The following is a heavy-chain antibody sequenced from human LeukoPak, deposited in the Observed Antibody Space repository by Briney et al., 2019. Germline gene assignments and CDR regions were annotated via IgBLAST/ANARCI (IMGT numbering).Heavy chain of an antibody. J-gene: IGHJ4*02. V-gene: IGHV3-7*01. CDR1: GFTFSSYW. D-gene: IGHD6-13*01. CDR3: ARIQSLGSSFSSFDY. Sequence: GGSLRLSCAASGFTFSSYWMTWVRQAPGKGLEWVANIKEDGSETYYLDSVEGRFTISRDNAKNSLYLQMNSLRAEDTAVYYCARIQSLGSSFSSFDYWGQGTLVTVSS. CDR2: IKEDGSET.